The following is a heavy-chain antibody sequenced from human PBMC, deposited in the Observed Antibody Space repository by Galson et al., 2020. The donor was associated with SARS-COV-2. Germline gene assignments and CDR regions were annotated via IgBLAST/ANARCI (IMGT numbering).Heavy chain of an antibody. J-gene: IGHJ3*02. D-gene: IGHD4-17*01. CDR2: ISHSGGT. CDR3: ARLHYGEYAPVAFDI. CDR1: GTSISSGSYS. V-gene: IGHV4-30-2*01. Sequence: SETLSLTCAVSGTSISSGSYSWNWIRQPPGKGLEWIGYISHSGGTYYNPSLKSRVTISGDRSKNQFSLRLSSVTAADTAVYYCARLHYGEYAPVAFDIWCPATRVTV.